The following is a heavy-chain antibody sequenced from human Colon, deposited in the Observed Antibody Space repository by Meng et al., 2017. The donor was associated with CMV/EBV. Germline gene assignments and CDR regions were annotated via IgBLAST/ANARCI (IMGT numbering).Heavy chain of an antibody. CDR2: ISSSSSYI. D-gene: IGHD3-3*01. Sequence: GESLKISCAASGFTFSSYSMNWVRQAPGKGLEWVSSISSSSSYIYYADSVKGRFTISRDNAKNSLYLQMNSLRAEDTAVYYCARGMGVFGVLTTETFENAMDVWGQGTTVTVSS. CDR1: GFTFSSYS. CDR3: ARGMGVFGVLTTETFENAMDV. V-gene: IGHV3-21*01. J-gene: IGHJ6*02.